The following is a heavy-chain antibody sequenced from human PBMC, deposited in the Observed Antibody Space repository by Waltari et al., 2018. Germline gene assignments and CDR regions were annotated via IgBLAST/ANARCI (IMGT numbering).Heavy chain of an antibody. Sequence: QVQLVQSGAEVKKPGASVKVSCKAFGYTFTRYPMHWVRLAPGQRLEWMGRINVGNGNIKYSQKFQVRVTITRDTSASTAYMELSSLRSEDTAVYYCAREGTYSGRYGFDYWGQGTLVTVSS. CDR3: AREGTYSGRYGFDY. CDR2: INVGNGNI. D-gene: IGHD1-26*01. J-gene: IGHJ4*02. V-gene: IGHV1-3*01. CDR1: GYTFTRYP.